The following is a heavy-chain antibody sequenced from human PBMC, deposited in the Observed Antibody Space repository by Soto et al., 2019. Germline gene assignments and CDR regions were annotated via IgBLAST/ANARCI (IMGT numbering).Heavy chain of an antibody. Sequence: QITLTESGPTLVKPTQTLTLTCTFSGFSFSTSAVGVGWIRQPPGKALEFLAIIYWDDDKRYRPSLKSKISITKDTSRNQVVLTMTDLDPEDTATYYCAHVYWAASGTRYYFDHWGQGTLVTVSS. CDR1: GFSFSTSAVG. CDR3: AHVYWAASGTRYYFDH. V-gene: IGHV2-5*02. J-gene: IGHJ4*02. D-gene: IGHD6-13*01. CDR2: IYWDDDK.